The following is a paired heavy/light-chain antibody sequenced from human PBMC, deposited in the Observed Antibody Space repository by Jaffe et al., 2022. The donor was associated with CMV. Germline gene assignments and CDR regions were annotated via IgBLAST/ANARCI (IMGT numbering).Light chain of an antibody. Sequence: EIVMTQSPATLSVSPGERATLSCRASQSVGSNLAWYQQKPGQALRLLIYGASTRATGIPARFSGSGSGTEFTLTISSLQSEDFAVYYCHQYNTWPPYTFGQGTKVEIK. J-gene: IGKJ2*01. CDR3: HQYNTWPPYT. V-gene: IGKV3-15*01. CDR1: QSVGSN. CDR2: GAS.
Heavy chain of an antibody. D-gene: IGHD1-26*01. CDR3: AKALKGYSGSYFDY. Sequence: EVQLVESGGGLVQPGGSLRLSCAASGFSFSGFAMSWVRQAPGKGLEWVSTISGSGATTYYADSVKGRFTISRDNSENTVYLQMNSLRAEDTAVYYCAKALKGYSGSYFDYWGQGTPVTVSS. CDR1: GFSFSGFA. J-gene: IGHJ4*02. V-gene: IGHV3-23*04. CDR2: ISGSGATT.